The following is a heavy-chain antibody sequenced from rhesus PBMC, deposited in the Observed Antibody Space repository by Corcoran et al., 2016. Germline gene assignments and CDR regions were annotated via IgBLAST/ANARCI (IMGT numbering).Heavy chain of an antibody. CDR2: ITYSGST. Sequence: QVQLQESGPGLVKPSETLSLTCAVSGGSISSGHYYWSWIRQPPGKGLEWMGYITYSGSTGYNPSLHGRVTSSRDTTKNLFSLRLRAVAAADTAVYYGARVKGNYDPWGQGVLVTVSS. D-gene: IGHD4-17*01. CDR1: GGSISSGHYY. J-gene: IGHJ4*01. CDR3: ARVKGNYDP. V-gene: IGHV4-122*02.